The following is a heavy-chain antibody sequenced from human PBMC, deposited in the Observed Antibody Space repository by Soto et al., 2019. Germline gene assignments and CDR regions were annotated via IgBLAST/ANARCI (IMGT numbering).Heavy chain of an antibody. D-gene: IGHD6-13*01. CDR2: ISSNSAYI. CDR1: GFTFLSFT. Sequence: GALKLTCAASGFTFLSFTMNWVRQSPGKGLEWVSTISSNSAYIYYTDALRGRFTISRDNAKNSLHLQMNSLRAEDTAVYYCTRDASRDSSARGWFDPWGPGTLVPVYS. CDR3: TRDASRDSSARGWFDP. J-gene: IGHJ5*02. V-gene: IGHV3-21*01.